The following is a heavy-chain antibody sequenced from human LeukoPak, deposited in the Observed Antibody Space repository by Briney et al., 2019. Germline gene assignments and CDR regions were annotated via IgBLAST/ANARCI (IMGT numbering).Heavy chain of an antibody. V-gene: IGHV1-69*04. J-gene: IGHJ6*02. CDR3: ARLAGYCSGGSCYSVNYYYYYGMDV. CDR2: IIPILGIA. Sequence: SVKVSCKASGGTFSSYAISWVRQAPRQGLEWMGRIIPILGIANYAQKFQGRVTITADKSTSTAYMELSSLRSEDTAVYYCARLAGYCSGGSCYSVNYYYYYGMDVWGQGTTVTVSS. D-gene: IGHD2-15*01. CDR1: GGTFSSYA.